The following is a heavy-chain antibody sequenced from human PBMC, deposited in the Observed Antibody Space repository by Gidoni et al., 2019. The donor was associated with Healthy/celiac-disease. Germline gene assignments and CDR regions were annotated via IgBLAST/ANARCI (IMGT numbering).Heavy chain of an antibody. CDR2: MNHSSSNT. CDR3: ARGRDYSNYAPIVY. V-gene: IGHV1-8*01. CDR1: GYTFTSYD. D-gene: IGHD4-4*01. J-gene: IGHJ4*01. Sequence: QVQLVLSGAEVKKPGASVKVSCKASGYTFTSYDINWVRQATGQGLEWMGWMNHSSSNTGYAQKFQGRVTMTRNTSISTAYMELSSLRSEDTAVYYCARGRDYSNYAPIVYWGQGTLVTVSS.